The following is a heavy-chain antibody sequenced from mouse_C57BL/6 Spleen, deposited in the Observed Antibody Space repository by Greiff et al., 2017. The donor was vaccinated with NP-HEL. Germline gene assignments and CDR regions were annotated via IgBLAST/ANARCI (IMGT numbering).Heavy chain of an antibody. Sequence: EVQRVESGPGLVKPSQSLSLTCSVTGYSITSGYYWNWIRQFPGNKLEWMGYISYDGSTNYNPSLKNRISITRDTSKNQFFLKLNSVTTEDTATYYCAREDYDYSGYFDYWGQGTTLTVSS. V-gene: IGHV3-6*01. CDR2: ISYDGST. CDR1: GYSITSGYY. D-gene: IGHD2-4*01. CDR3: AREDYDYSGYFDY. J-gene: IGHJ2*01.